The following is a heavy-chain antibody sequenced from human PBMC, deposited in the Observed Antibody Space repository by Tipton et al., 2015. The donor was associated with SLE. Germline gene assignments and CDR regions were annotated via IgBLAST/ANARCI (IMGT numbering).Heavy chain of an antibody. CDR3: ARGGGS. CDR1: GGSISTNY. Sequence: TLSLSCTVSGGSISTNYWNWIRQPPGKGLEWIGYIYYSGTTNYNPSLKSRVTISVGTSKNQFSLKLSSVTAADTAVYYCARGGGSWGQGTLVTVSS. J-gene: IGHJ5*02. CDR2: IYYSGTT. D-gene: IGHD3-10*01. V-gene: IGHV4-59*01.